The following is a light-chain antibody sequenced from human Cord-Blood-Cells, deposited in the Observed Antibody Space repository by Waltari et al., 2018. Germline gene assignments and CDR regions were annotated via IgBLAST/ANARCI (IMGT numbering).Light chain of an antibody. J-gene: IGKJ4*01. Sequence: DIQMTQYPSSVSASVGDRVTITCRASQGISSWLDWYQQKPGKAPKLLIYAASSLQSGVPSRFSGSGSGTDFTLTISSLQPEDFATYYCQQANSFTFGGGTKVEIK. CDR3: QQANSFT. V-gene: IGKV1D-12*01. CDR2: AAS. CDR1: QGISSW.